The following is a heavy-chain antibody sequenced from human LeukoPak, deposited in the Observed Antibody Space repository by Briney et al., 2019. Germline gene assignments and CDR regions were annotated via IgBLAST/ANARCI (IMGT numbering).Heavy chain of an antibody. Sequence: PSGGSLRLSCAASGFTFSSYAMHWVRQAPGKGLEWVAVISYDGSNKYYADSVKGRFTISRDNSKNTLYLQMNSLRAEDTAVYYCAREGGAFDYWGQGTLVTASS. CDR3: AREGGAFDY. J-gene: IGHJ4*02. D-gene: IGHD3-16*01. CDR1: GFTFSSYA. V-gene: IGHV3-30-3*01. CDR2: ISYDGSNK.